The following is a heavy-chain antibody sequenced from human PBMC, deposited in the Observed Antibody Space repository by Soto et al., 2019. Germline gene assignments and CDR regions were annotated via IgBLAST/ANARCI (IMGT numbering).Heavy chain of an antibody. J-gene: IGHJ5*01. CDR2: IYYSGSA. D-gene: IGHD3-3*01. V-gene: IGHV4-59*04. CDR3: AGRTSIASVEIFSGGLSGYNWVDP. CDR1: GGSINSYY. Sequence: SATLSLTCTVSGGSINSYYCSWIRQPPGNALACPGHIYYSGSAYYNPSLKSRVTLCVDTSQNQFSLKLSSATAADTAVYYCAGRTSIASVEIFSGGLSGYNWVDPWGRGTLVTV.